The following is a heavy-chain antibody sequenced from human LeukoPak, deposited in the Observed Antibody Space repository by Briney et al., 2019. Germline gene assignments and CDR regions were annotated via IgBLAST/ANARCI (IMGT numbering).Heavy chain of an antibody. CDR3: ARDIGSRVRITMVRGATNWFDP. CDR1: GFTFSSYA. CDR2: ISYDGSNK. Sequence: PWGSLRLSCAASGFTFSSYAMHWVRQAPGKGLEWVAVISYDGSNKYYADSVKGRFTISRDNSKNTLYLQMNSLRAEDTAVYYCARDIGSRVRITMVRGATNWFDPWGQGTLVTVSS. V-gene: IGHV3-30-3*01. D-gene: IGHD3-10*01. J-gene: IGHJ5*02.